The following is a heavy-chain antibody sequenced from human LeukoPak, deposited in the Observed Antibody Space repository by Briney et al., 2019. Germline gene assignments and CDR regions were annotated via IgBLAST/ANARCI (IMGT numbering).Heavy chain of an antibody. CDR2: IYTSGST. V-gene: IGHV4-4*07. D-gene: IGHD2-8*01. Sequence: SETLSLTCTVSGASISSYYWSWTRQPAGKGLEWIGRIYTSGSTNYNPSLKSRVTLSVDTSKNQFSLKLRSVTAADTAVYYCARDYGGWRFDYWGRGTLVTVSS. CDR3: ARDYGGWRFDY. J-gene: IGHJ4*02. CDR1: GASISSYY.